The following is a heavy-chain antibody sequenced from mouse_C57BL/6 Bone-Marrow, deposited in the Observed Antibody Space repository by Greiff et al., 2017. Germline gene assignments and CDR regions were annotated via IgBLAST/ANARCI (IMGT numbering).Heavy chain of an antibody. V-gene: IGHV2-9-1*01. Sequence: VKLMEPGPGLVEPSHSLSITCTVSGFSLTSYAISWVRQPPGKGLEWLGVIWTGGGTNYNAALKYRLSISKDNSKSQVFLQMNSLQTDDTARYYCAKHSNLYYYAMDYWGPGTSVPVSS. D-gene: IGHD2-5*01. CDR3: AKHSNLYYYAMDY. CDR2: IWTGGGT. CDR1: GFSLTSYA. J-gene: IGHJ4*01.